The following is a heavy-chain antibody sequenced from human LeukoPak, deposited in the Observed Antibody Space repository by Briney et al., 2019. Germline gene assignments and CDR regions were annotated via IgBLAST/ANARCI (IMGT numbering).Heavy chain of an antibody. CDR3: ARDSVAYYYDSSGYSAYYFDY. CDR1: GFTFSSYS. Sequence: GGSLRLSCAASGFTFSSYSMNWVRQAPGKGLEWVSSISSSSSYIYYADSVKGRFTISRDNAKNSLYPQMNSLRAEDTAVYYCARDSVAYYYDSSGYSAYYFDYWGQGTLVTVSS. D-gene: IGHD3-22*01. J-gene: IGHJ4*02. CDR2: ISSSSSYI. V-gene: IGHV3-21*01.